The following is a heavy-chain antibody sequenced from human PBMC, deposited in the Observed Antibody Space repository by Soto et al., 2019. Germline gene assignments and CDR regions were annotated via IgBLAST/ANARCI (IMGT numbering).Heavy chain of an antibody. D-gene: IGHD2-15*01. V-gene: IGHV4-31*03. Sequence: QVQLQESGPGLVKPSQTLSLTCSVSGGSISSGDYYWSWVRQHPGKGLEWIGYIFYSGSTYYHPSLKSRVTISVDTCKNQFSLKLSSVTAADTAVYYCARGGSGDIVVVAAIDYWGQGTLVTFSS. J-gene: IGHJ4*02. CDR1: GGSISSGDYY. CDR3: ARGGSGDIVVVAAIDY. CDR2: IFYSGST.